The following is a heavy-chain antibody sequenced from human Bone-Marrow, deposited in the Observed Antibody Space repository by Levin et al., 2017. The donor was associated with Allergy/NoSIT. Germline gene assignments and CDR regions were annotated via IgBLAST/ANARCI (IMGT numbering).Heavy chain of an antibody. V-gene: IGHV4-59*01. D-gene: IGHD3-3*01. Sequence: PSETLSLTCTVSGASISSYYWSWVRQPPGKGLEWIGYIYYSGSTNYNPSLKSRVTISLDTSKNHFTLKLNSVTAADTAVYYCARDRVVIGSSNDYDGMDVWGQGTTVTVSS. J-gene: IGHJ6*02. CDR1: GASISSYY. CDR2: IYYSGST. CDR3: ARDRVVIGSSNDYDGMDV.